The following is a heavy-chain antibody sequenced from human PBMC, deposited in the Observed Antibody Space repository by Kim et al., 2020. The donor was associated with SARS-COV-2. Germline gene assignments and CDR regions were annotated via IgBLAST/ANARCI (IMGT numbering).Heavy chain of an antibody. Sequence: SETLSLTCSVSGGSISSNYWSWIRQPPGKGLEWIGYIYYSGSTNYNPSLKSRVTISVDTSKNQFSLKLSSVTAADTAVDYCSRHRGGVTLYGMDVWGQGT. CDR2: IYYSGST. CDR3: SRHRGGVTLYGMDV. J-gene: IGHJ6*01. CDR1: GGSISSNY. V-gene: IGHV4-59*08. D-gene: IGHD2-8*02.